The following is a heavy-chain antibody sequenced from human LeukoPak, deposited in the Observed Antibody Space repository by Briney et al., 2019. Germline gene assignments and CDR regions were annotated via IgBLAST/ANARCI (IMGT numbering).Heavy chain of an antibody. Sequence: GGSLRLSCAASGPSFSSYEMNWVRQAPGKGLEWVSYISSSGSTIYYADSVKGRFTISRDNAKNSLFLQMDSLRAEDTAVYYCASSSQVDVWGQGTTVTVSS. V-gene: IGHV3-48*03. J-gene: IGHJ6*02. CDR1: GPSFSSYE. CDR3: ASSSQVDV. CDR2: ISSSGSTI.